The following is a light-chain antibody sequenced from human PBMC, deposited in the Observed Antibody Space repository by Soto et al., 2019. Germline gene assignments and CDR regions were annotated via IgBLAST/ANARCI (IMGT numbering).Light chain of an antibody. V-gene: IGLV2-14*03. CDR3: GSHAAGSTLI. CDR1: SSDVGGYNE. CDR2: DVS. J-gene: IGLJ2*01. Sequence: QSALIQPASVSGSPGQSTTISCTGTSSDVGGYNEVSWYQQRPGKAPKLMIYDVSNRPSGVSNRFSASKSGNTASLTISGLQAEDEAYYYCGSHAAGSTLIFGGGTKVTVL.